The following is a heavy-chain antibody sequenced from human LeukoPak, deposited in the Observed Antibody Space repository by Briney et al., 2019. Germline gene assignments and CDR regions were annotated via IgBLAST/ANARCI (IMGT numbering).Heavy chain of an antibody. J-gene: IGHJ6*02. Sequence: GGSLRLSCAASGFTFSTSRMNWVRQAPGKGLEWVSSISPSSITIYYADSVKGRFTISRHNSKNTLYLQMNSLRAEDTAVYYCANGPDYYYYGMDVWGQGTTVTVSS. CDR2: ISPSSITI. CDR3: ANGPDYYYYGMDV. CDR1: GFTFSTSR. V-gene: IGHV3-48*01. D-gene: IGHD2-8*01.